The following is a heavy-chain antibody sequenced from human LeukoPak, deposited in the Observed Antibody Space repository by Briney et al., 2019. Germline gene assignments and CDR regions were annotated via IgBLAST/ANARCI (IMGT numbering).Heavy chain of an antibody. CDR2: IIPIFGTA. Sequence: GASVKVSCKASGGTFSSYAISWVRQAPGQGLEWMGGIIPIFGTANYAQKFQGRVTITADESTSTAYMELSSLRSEDTAVYYCARGPTASTTTDIVVVPAATDYYYYYMDVWGKGTTVTVSS. V-gene: IGHV1-69*13. D-gene: IGHD2-2*01. CDR1: GGTFSSYA. CDR3: ARGPTASTTTDIVVVPAATDYYYYYMDV. J-gene: IGHJ6*03.